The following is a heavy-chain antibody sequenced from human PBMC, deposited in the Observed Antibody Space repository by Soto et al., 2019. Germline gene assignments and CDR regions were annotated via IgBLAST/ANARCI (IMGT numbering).Heavy chain of an antibody. CDR3: ARFPGYIRRGLPPYYYYYGMDV. CDR1: GGSFSGYY. Sequence: QVQLQQWGAGLLKPSETLSLTCAVYGGSFSGYYWCWIRQPPGQGLEWIGEINHSGSTNYNPSLKRRVTISVDTSKNQCTLNLSSVTAADTAVYYCARFPGYIRRGLPPYYYYYGMDVWGQGTTVTVSS. CDR2: INHSGST. V-gene: IGHV4-34*01. J-gene: IGHJ6*02. D-gene: IGHD6-13*01.